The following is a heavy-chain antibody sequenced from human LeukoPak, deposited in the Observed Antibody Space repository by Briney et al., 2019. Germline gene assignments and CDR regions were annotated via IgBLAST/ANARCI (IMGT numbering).Heavy chain of an antibody. CDR3: ARGGPVVGATWFVDY. CDR1: GYTFSSYG. J-gene: IGHJ4*02. V-gene: IGHV1-18*01. CDR2: ISAYNGNT. D-gene: IGHD1-26*01. Sequence: ASAKVSCKASGYTFSSYGITWVRQAPGQGLEWMGWISAYNGNTNYAQKLQGRVTMTTDTSTSTAYMELRSLRSDDTAVYYCARGGPVVGATWFVDYWGQGTLVTVSS.